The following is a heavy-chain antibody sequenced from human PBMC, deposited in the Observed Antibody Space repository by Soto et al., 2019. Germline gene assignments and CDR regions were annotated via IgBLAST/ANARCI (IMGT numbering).Heavy chain of an antibody. CDR3: AKSSAGYPYDFDG. D-gene: IGHD3-9*01. V-gene: IGHV3-23*01. CDR2: ISHDGGRT. CDR1: AFPFSNYA. J-gene: IGHJ4*02. Sequence: EVRLLESGGGLLQPGKSLRLSCAASAFPFSNYAMTWVRQSPGKGLEWVSTISHDGGRTYYADSVKGRFTISINNSKNTLYLQMNSLRAEDTASYSCAKSSAGYPYDFDGWGQGALYTVSS.